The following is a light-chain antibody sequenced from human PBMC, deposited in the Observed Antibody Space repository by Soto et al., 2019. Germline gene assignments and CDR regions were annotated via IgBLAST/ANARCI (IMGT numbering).Light chain of an antibody. CDR1: NIGSKI. CDR3: QVWDSNTV. V-gene: IGLV3-9*01. CDR2: RDT. J-gene: IGLJ3*02. Sequence: SYELTQPLSVSVALGQKARITCGGNNIGSKIVHWSQQKPGQAPVLVIYRDTNRPSGIPERFSGSNSGNTATLTISRAQAGDEDDYYCQVWDSNTVFGGGTKLTVL.